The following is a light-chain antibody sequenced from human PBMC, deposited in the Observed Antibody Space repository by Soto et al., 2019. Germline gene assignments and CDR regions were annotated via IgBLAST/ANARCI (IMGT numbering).Light chain of an antibody. CDR2: TAS. CDR3: QQYYSYPWT. V-gene: IGKV1-8*01. Sequence: AIRMTQSPSSFSASTGDRVTITCRASQGIGSYLAWYQQKPGKAPNLLIYTASTLQSEVPSRFSGSGSGTDFTLTISCLQSEDFATYYCQQYYSYPWTFGQGTKVEIK. J-gene: IGKJ1*01. CDR1: QGIGSY.